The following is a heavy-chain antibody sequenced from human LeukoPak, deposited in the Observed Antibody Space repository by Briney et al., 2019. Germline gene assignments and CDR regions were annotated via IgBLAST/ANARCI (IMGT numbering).Heavy chain of an antibody. J-gene: IGHJ3*02. CDR1: GYTFTSYD. D-gene: IGHD3-3*01. Sequence: GASVKVSCKASGYTFTSYDINWVRQATGQGLEWMGWMNPNSGNTGYAQKFQGRVTMTRSTSMSTAYMELSSLRSEDTAVYYCARFPNYDFWSGYLLSDAFDIWGQGTMVTVSS. V-gene: IGHV1-8*01. CDR3: ARFPNYDFWSGYLLSDAFDI. CDR2: MNPNSGNT.